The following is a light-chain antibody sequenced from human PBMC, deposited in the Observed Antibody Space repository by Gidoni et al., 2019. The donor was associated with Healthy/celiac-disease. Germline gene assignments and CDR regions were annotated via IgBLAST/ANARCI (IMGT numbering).Light chain of an antibody. J-gene: IGKJ3*01. CDR3: MQALQTPFT. CDR1: QSLLHSNGYNY. V-gene: IGKV2-28*01. Sequence: DIVTTQSPLSLPVTPGEPAYISCRSSQSLLHSNGYNYLDWYLQKPGQSPQLLIYLGSNRASGVPDRFSGSGSGTDFTLKISRVEAEDVGVYYCMQALQTPFTFGPGTKVDIK. CDR2: LGS.